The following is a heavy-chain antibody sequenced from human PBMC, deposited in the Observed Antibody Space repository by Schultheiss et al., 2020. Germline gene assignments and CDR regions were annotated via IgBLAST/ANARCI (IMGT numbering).Heavy chain of an antibody. D-gene: IGHD4-17*01. CDR1: GYTFTSYG. CDR3: ASLRPTVTIKGFDP. CDR2: INPNSGCT. V-gene: IGHV1-8*02. J-gene: IGHJ5*02. Sequence: ASVKVSCKASGYTFTSYGISWVRQATGQGLEWMGRINPNSGCTNYAQKFQGRVTMTRNTSISTAYMELSSLRSEDTAVYYCASLRPTVTIKGFDPWGQGTLVTVSS.